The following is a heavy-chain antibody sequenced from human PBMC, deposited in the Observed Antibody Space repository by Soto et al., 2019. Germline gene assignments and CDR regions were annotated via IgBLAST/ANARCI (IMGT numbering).Heavy chain of an antibody. J-gene: IGHJ5*02. Sequence: SVKVSCKASGGTFSSYAISWVRQAPGQGLEWMGGIIPIFGTANYAQKFQGRVTITADESTSTAYMELSSLRSEDTAVYYCARSRSHVLRFLGNWFDPWGQVTLVTVSS. CDR2: IIPIFGTA. D-gene: IGHD3-3*01. V-gene: IGHV1-69*13. CDR3: ARSRSHVLRFLGNWFDP. CDR1: GGTFSSYA.